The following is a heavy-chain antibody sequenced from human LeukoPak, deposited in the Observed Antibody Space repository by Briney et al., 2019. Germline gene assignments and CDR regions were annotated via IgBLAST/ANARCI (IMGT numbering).Heavy chain of an antibody. D-gene: IGHD7-27*01. CDR3: ARLVNWGYDY. CDR2: IYPDDSHT. J-gene: IGHJ4*02. CDR1: GYSFTSYW. Sequence: GESLMISCKGSGYSFTSYWIGWVRQMPGKGLEWMGIIYPDDSHTRYSPSFQGQVTISVDKSISTAYLQWSSLKASDTAMFYCARLVNWGYDYWGQGTLVTVSS. V-gene: IGHV5-51*01.